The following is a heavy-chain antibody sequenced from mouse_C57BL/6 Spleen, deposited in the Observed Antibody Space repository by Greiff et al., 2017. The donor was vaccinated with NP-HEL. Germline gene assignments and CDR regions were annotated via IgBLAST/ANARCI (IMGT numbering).Heavy chain of an antibody. CDR1: GYTFTSYS. D-gene: IGHD1-3*01. V-gene: IGHV1-76*01. Sequence: VQLLQSGADLVKPGASVKLSCTASGYTFTSYSMTWVRQSPGQGLEWIARINAGGGNTYYTEKFKGKSTLTADKSSSTPYLQLSSLTSEDSAVYFCAILSGYAMDYWGQGTSVTVSS. J-gene: IGHJ4*01. CDR2: INAGGGNT. CDR3: AILSGYAMDY.